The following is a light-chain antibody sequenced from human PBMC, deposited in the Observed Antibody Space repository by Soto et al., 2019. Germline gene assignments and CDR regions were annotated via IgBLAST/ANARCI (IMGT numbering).Light chain of an antibody. V-gene: IGKV1-12*02. CDR1: RDINTW. CDR2: AAS. Sequence: DIQMTQSPSSVSASVGDRVTITCRASRDINTWLAWYQQKPGKAPKRLIDAASTVQSGVPSRFSGSASWTDFTLTICRLQPEDSGSYYCQLAYSVPLAFGPGTKVDLK. J-gene: IGKJ3*01. CDR3: QLAYSVPLA.